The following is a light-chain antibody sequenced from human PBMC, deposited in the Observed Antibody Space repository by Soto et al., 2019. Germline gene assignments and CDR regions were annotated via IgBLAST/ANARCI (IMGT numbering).Light chain of an antibody. CDR3: QQYGSAPPWT. J-gene: IGKJ1*01. Sequence: EMVLTQSPGTLPLSPGARATLSCRASQSVSSSYLAWYQQKPGQAPRLLIYGASSRATGIPDRFSGSGSGTDFTLTISRLEPEDFAVYYCQQYGSAPPWTFGQGTKVEIK. CDR1: QSVSSSY. V-gene: IGKV3-20*01. CDR2: GAS.